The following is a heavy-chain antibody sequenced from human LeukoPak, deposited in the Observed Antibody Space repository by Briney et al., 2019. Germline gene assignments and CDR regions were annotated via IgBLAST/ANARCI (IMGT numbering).Heavy chain of an antibody. CDR1: GFTFSSYW. V-gene: IGHV3-23*01. CDR3: ASQGGANYYYFYMDV. J-gene: IGHJ6*03. Sequence: GGSLRLSCAASGFTFSSYWMSWVRQAPGKGLVWVSSISGSGGSTNYADSVKGRFTISRDNSKNTLYLQMNSLRAEDTAVYYCASQGGANYYYFYMDVWGKGTTVTVSS. CDR2: ISGSGGST. D-gene: IGHD1-26*01.